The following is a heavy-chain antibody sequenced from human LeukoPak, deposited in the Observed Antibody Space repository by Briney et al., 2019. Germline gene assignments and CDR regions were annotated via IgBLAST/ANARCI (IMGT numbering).Heavy chain of an antibody. J-gene: IGHJ3*02. CDR1: GGSISRYY. CDR2: IYSSGST. V-gene: IGHV4-4*07. CDR3: ARTSPKNGAFDI. Sequence: SETLSLTCTVSGGSISRYYWSWVRQPAGKGLEWIGHIYSSGSTNYNPSLNSRVTMSVDTSKNQFSLKLTSVTAADTAVYYCARTSPKNGAFDIWGQGTMVTVSS. D-gene: IGHD2-8*01.